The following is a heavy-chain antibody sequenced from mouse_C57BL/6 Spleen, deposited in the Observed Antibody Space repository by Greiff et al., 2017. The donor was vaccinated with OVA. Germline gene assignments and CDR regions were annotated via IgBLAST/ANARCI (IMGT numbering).Heavy chain of an antibody. CDR1: GYTFTSYG. Sequence: QVQLKQSGAELARPGASVKLSCKASGYTFTSYGISWVKQRTGQGLEWIGEIYPRSGNTYYNEKFKGKATLTADKSSSTAYMELRSLTSEDSAVYFCARVYYGSHYYAMDYWGQGTSVTVSS. CDR2: IYPRSGNT. CDR3: ARVYYGSHYYAMDY. J-gene: IGHJ4*01. D-gene: IGHD1-1*01. V-gene: IGHV1-81*01.